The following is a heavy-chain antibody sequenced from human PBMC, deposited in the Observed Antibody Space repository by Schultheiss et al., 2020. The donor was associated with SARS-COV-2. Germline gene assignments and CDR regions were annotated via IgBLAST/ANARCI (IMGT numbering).Heavy chain of an antibody. Sequence: ASVKVSCKASGYTFTGYYMHWVRQAPGQGLEWMGWISAYNGNTNYAQKLQGRVTMTTDTSTSTAYMELRSLRSDDTAVYYCARGSGDCSSTSCYDWYFDLWGRGTLVTVSS. CDR3: ARGSGDCSSTSCYDWYFDL. V-gene: IGHV1-18*04. CDR1: GYTFTGYY. D-gene: IGHD2-2*01. CDR2: ISAYNGNT. J-gene: IGHJ2*01.